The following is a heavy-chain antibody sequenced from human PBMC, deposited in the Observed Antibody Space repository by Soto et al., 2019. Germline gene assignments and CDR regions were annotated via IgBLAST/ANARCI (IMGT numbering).Heavy chain of an antibody. D-gene: IGHD1-26*01. CDR2: MSHNSGNT. Sequence: ASVKVSCKASGYTFTSYDINWVRQATGQGLEWMGWMSHNSGNTGYAQKFQGRVTMTRNTSISTAYMELSSLRSEDTAVYYCARNTGATINWFDPWGQGTQVTVSS. J-gene: IGHJ5*02. V-gene: IGHV1-8*01. CDR1: GYTFTSYD. CDR3: ARNTGATINWFDP.